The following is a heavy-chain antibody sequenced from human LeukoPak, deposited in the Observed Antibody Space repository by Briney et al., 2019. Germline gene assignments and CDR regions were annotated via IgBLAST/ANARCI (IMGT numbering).Heavy chain of an antibody. Sequence: SETLSLTCTVSGGSISSSNYYWAWIRQPPGKGLEWIANIFYTGSTYYNPSLKSRVTISVDTSKNQFSLKLSSVTAADMAVYYCARGRYSSSWYTPYWGQGTLVTVSS. CDR2: IFYTGST. CDR1: GGSISSSNYY. CDR3: ARGRYSSSWYTPY. J-gene: IGHJ4*02. D-gene: IGHD6-13*01. V-gene: IGHV4-39*01.